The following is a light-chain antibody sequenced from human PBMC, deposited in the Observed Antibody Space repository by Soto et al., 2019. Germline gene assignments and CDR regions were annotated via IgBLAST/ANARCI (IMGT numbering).Light chain of an antibody. J-gene: IGLJ3*02. V-gene: IGLV1-40*01. Sequence: QSVLTQPPSVSGAPGQRVTISCTGSSSNIGAGYDVHWYQQLPGTAPKLLIYGNSNRPSGVPDRFSGSVSGTSASLAISRLQSEDEGDFYCAAWDDSLNGVAFGGGTKLTVL. CDR3: AAWDDSLNGVA. CDR2: GNS. CDR1: SSNIGAGYD.